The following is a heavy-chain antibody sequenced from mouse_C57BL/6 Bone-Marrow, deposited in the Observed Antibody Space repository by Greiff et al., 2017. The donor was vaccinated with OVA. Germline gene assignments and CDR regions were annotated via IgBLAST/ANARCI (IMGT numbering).Heavy chain of an antibody. J-gene: IGHJ2*01. D-gene: IGHD1-1*01. V-gene: IGHV5-16*01. CDR2: INYDGSST. CDR3: AIDRGVVAPYFDY. CDR1: GFTFSDYY. Sequence: EVHLVESEGGLVQPGSSMKLSCTASGFTFSDYYMAWVRQVPEKGLEWVANINYDGSSTYYLDSLKSRFIISRDNAKNILYLQMSSLKSEDTATYYCAIDRGVVAPYFDYWGQGTTLTVSS.